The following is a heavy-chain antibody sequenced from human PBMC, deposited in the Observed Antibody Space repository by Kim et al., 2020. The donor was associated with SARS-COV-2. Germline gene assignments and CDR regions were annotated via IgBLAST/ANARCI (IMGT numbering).Heavy chain of an antibody. V-gene: IGHV4-59*01. D-gene: IGHD3-9*01. J-gene: IGHJ6*03. CDR3: ARGERYFDWLLTRNNYYYMDV. Sequence: SETLSLTCTVSGGSISSYYWSWIRQPPGKGLEWIGYIYYSGSTNYNPSLKSRVTISVDTSKNQFSLKLSSVTAADTAVYYCARGERYFDWLLTRNNYYYMDVWGKGTTVTVSS. CDR2: IYYSGST. CDR1: GGSISSYY.